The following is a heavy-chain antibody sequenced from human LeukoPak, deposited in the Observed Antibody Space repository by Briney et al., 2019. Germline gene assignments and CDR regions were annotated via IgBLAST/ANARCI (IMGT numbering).Heavy chain of an antibody. CDR2: IDISGSNA. J-gene: IGHJ4*02. Sequence: PGGSLRLSCAASGFTFSSHAMSWVRQAPGRGLEWVSSIDISGSNAYYADSVKGRFTISRDNSRNTLYLQMDSLRAEDSAIYYCAKELRPNAYWGKGPLVTVSS. CDR1: GFTFSSHA. CDR3: AKELRPNAY. D-gene: IGHD4-17*01. V-gene: IGHV3-23*01.